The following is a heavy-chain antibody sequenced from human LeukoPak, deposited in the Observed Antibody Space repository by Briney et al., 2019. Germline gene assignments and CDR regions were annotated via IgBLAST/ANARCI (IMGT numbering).Heavy chain of an antibody. CDR1: GGSISSGGYS. V-gene: IGHV4-30-2*01. J-gene: IGHJ4*02. CDR2: IYHSGST. CDR3: ASSYYYGSGSYYAADY. D-gene: IGHD3-10*01. Sequence: PSQTLSLTCAVSGGSISSGGYSWSWIRQPPGKGLEWIGYIYHSGSTYYNPSLKSRVTISVDRSKNQFSLKLSPVTAADTAVYYCASSYYYGSGSYYAADYWGQGTLVTVSS.